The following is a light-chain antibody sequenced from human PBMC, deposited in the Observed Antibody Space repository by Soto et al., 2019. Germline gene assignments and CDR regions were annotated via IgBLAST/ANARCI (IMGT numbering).Light chain of an antibody. CDR2: KAA. J-gene: IGKJ1*01. CDR1: QSISSW. V-gene: IGKV1-5*03. CDR3: QQYNSG. Sequence: DIQMTQSPSTLSASVGDRVTITCRASQSISSWLAWYQHKPGKAPKLLIYKAASLESGVPSRFSGSGSETECTLTISSLQPDDFATYYCQQYNSGFGQGTKVEIK.